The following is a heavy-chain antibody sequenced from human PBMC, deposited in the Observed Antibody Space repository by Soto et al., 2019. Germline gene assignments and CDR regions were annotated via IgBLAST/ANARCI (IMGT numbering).Heavy chain of an antibody. D-gene: IGHD2-2*01. CDR2: IYNSGST. CDR1: GGSISSYY. V-gene: IGHV4-59*12. CDR3: ARVIVVVPAATMWGEYYYYYMDV. Sequence: SETLSLTCTVSGGSISSYYWSWIRQPPGKGLEWIGYIYNSGSTTYNPSLRSRVTISVDTSKNQFSLKLSSVTAADTAVYYCARVIVVVPAATMWGEYYYYYMDVWGKGTTVTVSS. J-gene: IGHJ6*03.